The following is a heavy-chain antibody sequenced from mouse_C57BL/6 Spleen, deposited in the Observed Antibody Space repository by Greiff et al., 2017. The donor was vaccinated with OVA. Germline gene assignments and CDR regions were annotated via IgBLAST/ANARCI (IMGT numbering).Heavy chain of an antibody. J-gene: IGHJ1*03. Sequence: VHVKQSGAELVKPGASVKLSCTASGFNIKDYYMHWVKQRTEQGLEWIGRIDPEDGETKYAPKFQGKATITADTSSNTAYLQRSSLTSEDTAVYYCASYDYDYHWYFDVWGTGTTVTVSS. CDR1: GFNIKDYY. D-gene: IGHD2-4*01. CDR2: IDPEDGET. CDR3: ASYDYDYHWYFDV. V-gene: IGHV14-2*01.